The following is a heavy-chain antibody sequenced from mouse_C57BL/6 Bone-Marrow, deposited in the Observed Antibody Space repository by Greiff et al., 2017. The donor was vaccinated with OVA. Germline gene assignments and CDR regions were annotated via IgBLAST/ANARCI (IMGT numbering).Heavy chain of an antibody. D-gene: IGHD2-5*01. V-gene: IGHV1-82*01. J-gene: IGHJ3*01. Sequence: QVQLQQSGPELVKPGASVKISCKASGYAFSSSWMNWVKQRPGKGLEWIGRIYPGDGDTNYNGTFKGKATLTADKSSSTAYMQLSSLTSEDSAVYFCARDSFYYSKSAWCAYWGQGTLVTVSA. CDR3: ARDSFYYSKSAWCAY. CDR1: GYAFSSSW. CDR2: IYPGDGDT.